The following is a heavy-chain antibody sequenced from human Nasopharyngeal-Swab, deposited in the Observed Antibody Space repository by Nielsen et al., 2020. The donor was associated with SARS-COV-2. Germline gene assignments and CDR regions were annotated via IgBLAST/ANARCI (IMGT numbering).Heavy chain of an antibody. Sequence: GASLKISCAASGFIFSTYAMHWVRQAPGKGLEWVALISYDGSSNYYAHSVKGRFTISRDNSKNTLYLQMNSLRGEDTAVYYCARPARRGLNWFDPWGQGTLVTVSS. V-gene: IGHV3-30-3*01. J-gene: IGHJ5*02. CDR3: ARPARRGLNWFDP. CDR1: GFIFSTYA. D-gene: IGHD3-22*01. CDR2: ISYDGSSN.